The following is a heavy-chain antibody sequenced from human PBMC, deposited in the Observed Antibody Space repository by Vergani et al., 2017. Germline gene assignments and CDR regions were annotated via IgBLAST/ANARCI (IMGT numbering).Heavy chain of an antibody. V-gene: IGHV4-38-2*02. CDR2: IYYSGST. CDR1: GYSIRTNYY. CDR3: ARVGHLVAVTGEGPSLDL. Sequence: QVQLQESGPGLVKPSETLSLTCTVSGYSIRTNYYWGWIRQPTGKGLEWIGSIYYSGSTYYNPSLESRVTISVDTSKNQFSLRLNSVTAADTAVYYCARVGHLVAVTGEGPSLDLWGRGTLVTVSS. D-gene: IGHD2-21*02. J-gene: IGHJ2*01.